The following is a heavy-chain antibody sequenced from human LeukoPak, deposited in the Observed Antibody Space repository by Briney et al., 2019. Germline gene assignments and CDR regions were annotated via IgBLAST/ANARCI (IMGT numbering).Heavy chain of an antibody. V-gene: IGHV3-23*01. CDR1: GFTFSSYA. CDR2: ISGSGGST. Sequence: GGSLRLSCAASGFTFSSYAMSWVRQAPGKGLEWVSAISGSGGSTYYADSVKGRFTISRDNSKNTLYLQMNSLRAEDTAVYYCAKDRRYYDFWSGYVHDAFDIWGQGTMVTVSS. J-gene: IGHJ3*02. CDR3: AKDRRYYDFWSGYVHDAFDI. D-gene: IGHD3-3*01.